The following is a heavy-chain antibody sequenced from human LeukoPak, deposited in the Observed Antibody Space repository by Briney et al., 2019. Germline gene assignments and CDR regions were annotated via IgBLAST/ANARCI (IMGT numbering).Heavy chain of an antibody. D-gene: IGHD1-26*01. J-gene: IGHJ6*03. Sequence: SVKVSCKASGGTFSSYAISWVRQAPGQGLEGMGGIIPIFGTANYAQKFQGRVTITADKSTSTAYMELSSLRSEDTAVYYCASSRVGATPYYYYYYMDVWGKGTTVTVSS. CDR3: ASSRVGATPYYYYYYMDV. V-gene: IGHV1-69*06. CDR1: GGTFSSYA. CDR2: IIPIFGTA.